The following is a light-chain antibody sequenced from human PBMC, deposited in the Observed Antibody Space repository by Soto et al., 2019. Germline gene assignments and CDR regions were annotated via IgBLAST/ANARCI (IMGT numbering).Light chain of an antibody. CDR3: QHYDSSRYT. CDR1: QSVSSSY. V-gene: IGKV3-20*01. Sequence: EIVLTQSPGTLSLSPGERATLSCRASQSVSSSYLAWYQQKPGQAPRLLIYGASSRATGIPDRFSGSGSGTDFTLTISRLEPEDFAVYYCQHYDSSRYTFGQGTKLENK. J-gene: IGKJ2*01. CDR2: GAS.